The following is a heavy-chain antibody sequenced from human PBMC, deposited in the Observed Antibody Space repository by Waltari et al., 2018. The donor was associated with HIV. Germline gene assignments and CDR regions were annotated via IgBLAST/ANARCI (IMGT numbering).Heavy chain of an antibody. CDR3: ARQQQMPLAFVY. CDR2: IDPGDSDS. V-gene: IGHV5-51*01. J-gene: IGHJ4*02. Sequence: EVLMVQSGAAVKKPGESLKISCSIPGSGYTLSRYWIGWVRQMPGKGLEWVGVIDPGDSDSSAAPSCQGPRTFSVDKSTSSVFLHMTSLKVSDTATYYCARQQQMPLAFVYWGQRTLVTVSS. CDR1: GYTLSRYW. D-gene: IGHD6-13*01.